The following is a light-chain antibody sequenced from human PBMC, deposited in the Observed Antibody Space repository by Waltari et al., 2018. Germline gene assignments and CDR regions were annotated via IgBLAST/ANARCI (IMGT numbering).Light chain of an antibody. Sequence: SYELTQPPSVSVSPGQTASIPCSGDKLGDKYACWYQQSPGQSPVLVIYQDSERPSGIPERFSGSNSGNTATLTISGTQAMDEAYYYCQAWDSSTAVVFGGGTKLTVL. CDR1: KLGDKY. CDR3: QAWDSSTAVV. CDR2: QDS. J-gene: IGLJ2*01. V-gene: IGLV3-1*01.